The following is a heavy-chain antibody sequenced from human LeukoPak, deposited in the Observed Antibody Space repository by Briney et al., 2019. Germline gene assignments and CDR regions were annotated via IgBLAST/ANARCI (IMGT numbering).Heavy chain of an antibody. J-gene: IGHJ3*02. CDR2: ISGSGGST. CDR1: GFTFDDYA. Sequence: GGSLRLSCAASGFTFDDYAMHWVRQAPGKGLEWVSAISGSGGSTYYADSVKGRFTISRDNSKNTLYLQMNSLRAEDTAVYYCAKDIGSGYSDAFDIWGQGTMVTVSS. V-gene: IGHV3-23*01. D-gene: IGHD5-18*01. CDR3: AKDIGSGYSDAFDI.